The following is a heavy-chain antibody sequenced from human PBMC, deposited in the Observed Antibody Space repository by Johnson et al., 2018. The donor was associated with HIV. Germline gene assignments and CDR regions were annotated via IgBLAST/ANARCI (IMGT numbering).Heavy chain of an antibody. Sequence: QVQLVESGGGVVQPGRSLRLSCAASGFTFTHYAMDWVRQAPGKGLEWVAVISFDGNNNYYADSVKGPFTISRDNSKNTLDLQMNRLRAQDTAVYYCARDWEGYAFDIWGQGTMVTVSS. CDR2: ISFDGNNN. J-gene: IGHJ3*02. CDR1: GFTFTHYA. D-gene: IGHD1-26*01. CDR3: ARDWEGYAFDI. V-gene: IGHV3-30-3*01.